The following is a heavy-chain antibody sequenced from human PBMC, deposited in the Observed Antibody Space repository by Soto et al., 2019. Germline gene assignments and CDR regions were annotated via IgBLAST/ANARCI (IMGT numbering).Heavy chain of an antibody. CDR3: ARALPDCSGGYCYPRAFDY. CDR2: IIPIFGTA. Sequence: QVQLVQSGAEVKKPGSSVKVSCKASGGTFSSYAISWVRQAPGQGLEWMGGIIPIFGTANYAQKFQGRVTITADESTSTAYMELSSLRSEDTAVYYCARALPDCSGGYCYPRAFDYWGQGTLVTVSS. V-gene: IGHV1-69*01. J-gene: IGHJ4*02. CDR1: GGTFSSYA. D-gene: IGHD2-15*01.